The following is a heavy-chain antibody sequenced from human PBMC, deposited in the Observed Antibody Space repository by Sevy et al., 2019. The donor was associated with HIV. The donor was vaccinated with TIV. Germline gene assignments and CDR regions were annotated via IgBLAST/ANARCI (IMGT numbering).Heavy chain of an antibody. CDR3: ARDVTEYTSSSGRFDP. D-gene: IGHD6-6*01. J-gene: IGHJ5*02. V-gene: IGHV4-30-4*01. Sequence: SETLSLTCTVSGGSISSGNYYWHWIRQPPGKGLEWIGYISYTGNTYYSPSLKSPVTIPVDTSNNHFSLRLTSVTAADTAVYYCARDVTEYTSSSGRFDPWRQGTLGTVSS. CDR1: GGSISSGNYY. CDR2: ISYTGNT.